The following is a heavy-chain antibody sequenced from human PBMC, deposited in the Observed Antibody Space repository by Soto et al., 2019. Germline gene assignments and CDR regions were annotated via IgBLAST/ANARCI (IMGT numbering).Heavy chain of an antibody. CDR2: IYYSGST. V-gene: IGHV4-31*03. D-gene: IGHD3-22*01. J-gene: IGHJ5*02. Sequence: SETLSLTCTVSGGSISSGGYYWSWIRQHPGKGLEWIGYIYYSGSTYYNPSLKSRVTISVDTSKNQFSLKLSSVTVADTAVYYCARTSYDSSGTAADPWGQGTLVTVSS. CDR3: ARTSYDSSGTAADP. CDR1: GGSISSGGYY.